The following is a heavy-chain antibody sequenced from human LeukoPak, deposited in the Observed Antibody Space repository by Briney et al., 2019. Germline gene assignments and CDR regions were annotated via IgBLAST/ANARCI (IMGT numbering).Heavy chain of an antibody. Sequence: ASVKVSCKASGYTFTSYGISWVRQAPGQGLEWMGWISAYNGNTNYAQELQGRVTMTTDTSTSTAYMELRSLRSDDTAVYYCARDDWDTAGTDARCFDYWGQGTLVTVSS. CDR2: ISAYNGNT. D-gene: IGHD6-19*01. CDR3: ARDDWDTAGTDARCFDY. CDR1: GYTFTSYG. V-gene: IGHV1-18*01. J-gene: IGHJ4*02.